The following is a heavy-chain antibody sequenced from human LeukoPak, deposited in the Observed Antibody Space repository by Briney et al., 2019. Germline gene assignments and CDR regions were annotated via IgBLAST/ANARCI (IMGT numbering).Heavy chain of an antibody. D-gene: IGHD3-3*01. CDR3: ARAGSDYDFWSGYYREAFDI. Sequence: SVKVSCKASGGTFSSYAISWVRQAPGQGLEWMGGIIPIFGTANYAQKFQGRVTITTDESTSTAYMERSSLRSEDTAVYYCARAGSDYDFWSGYYREAFDIWGQGTMVTVSS. V-gene: IGHV1-69*05. J-gene: IGHJ3*02. CDR2: IIPIFGTA. CDR1: GGTFSSYA.